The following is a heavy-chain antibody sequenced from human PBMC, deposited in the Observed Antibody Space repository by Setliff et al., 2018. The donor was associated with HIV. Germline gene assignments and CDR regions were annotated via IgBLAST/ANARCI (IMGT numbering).Heavy chain of an antibody. V-gene: IGHV3-73*01. J-gene: IGHJ4*02. CDR3: ARGHSGNDY. CDR2: IRSKADKYAT. Sequence: GGSLRLSCAASGFTFSGAEIHWVRQASGKGLEWVGRIRSKADKYATDYGASAKGRVTMTRNTSISTAYMELSSLRSEDTAIYYCARGHSGNDYWGQGTLVTVSS. CDR1: GFTFSGAE. D-gene: IGHD1-1*01.